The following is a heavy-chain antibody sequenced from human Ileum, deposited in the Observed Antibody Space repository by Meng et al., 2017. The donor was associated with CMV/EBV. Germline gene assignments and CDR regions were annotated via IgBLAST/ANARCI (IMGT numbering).Heavy chain of an antibody. V-gene: IGHV3-30*04. J-gene: IGHJ4*02. CDR1: FPLSSFA. Sequence: FPLSSFAMHWVRQAPGQGLEWVAVISFDGSSKYYADSVNGRFTISRDNSNNTLFLQMKSLRAEDTAVYYCASADLAYCGGDCSARFDCWGQGALVTVSS. D-gene: IGHD2-21*02. CDR2: ISFDGSSK. CDR3: ASADLAYCGGDCSARFDC.